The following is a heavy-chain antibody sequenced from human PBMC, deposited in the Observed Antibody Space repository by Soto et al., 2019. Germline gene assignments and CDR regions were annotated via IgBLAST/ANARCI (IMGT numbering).Heavy chain of an antibody. J-gene: IGHJ3*01. CDR3: AGDPAATGLENAFEL. V-gene: IGHV1-2*02. Sequence: VQLVQSGAEVRRPGASVTVSCKASGYAFTDSYIHWVRQAPGQGLEWMGWINPNSGGTYFAQSLQGRGAMARDTSITPAFMELSMLKSDDTAVYCCAGDPAATGLENAFELWGQGTMVTAPS. CDR1: GYAFTDSY. CDR2: INPNSGGT. D-gene: IGHD4-4*01.